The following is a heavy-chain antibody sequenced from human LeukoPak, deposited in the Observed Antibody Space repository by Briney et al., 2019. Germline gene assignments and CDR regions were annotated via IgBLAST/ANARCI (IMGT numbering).Heavy chain of an antibody. CDR2: INHSGST. Sequence: SETLSLTCAVYGGSLSGYYWSWIRQPPGKGLEWIGEINHSGSTNYNPSLKSRVTISVDTSKNQFSLKLSSVTAADTAVYYCASRSYSGRPRAFDIWGQGTMVTVSS. CDR1: GGSLSGYY. J-gene: IGHJ3*02. CDR3: ASRSYSGRPRAFDI. D-gene: IGHD1-26*01. V-gene: IGHV4-34*01.